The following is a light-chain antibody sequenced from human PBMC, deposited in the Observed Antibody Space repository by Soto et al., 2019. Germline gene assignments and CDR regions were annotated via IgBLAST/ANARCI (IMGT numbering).Light chain of an antibody. Sequence: EIVMTQSPATLSVSSGERATLSCRATQSVGSNLAWYQQKPGQAPRLLIYGASTRATGIPARFSGSGSGTEFTLTISSLQSEDFATYYCQQYDTYSMYTFGQGTKLEIK. V-gene: IGKV3-15*01. CDR2: GAS. CDR3: QQYDTYSMYT. J-gene: IGKJ2*01. CDR1: QSVGSN.